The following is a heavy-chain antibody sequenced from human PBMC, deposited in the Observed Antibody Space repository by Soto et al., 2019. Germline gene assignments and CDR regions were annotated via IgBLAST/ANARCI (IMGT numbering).Heavy chain of an antibody. V-gene: IGHV1-69*02. CDR1: GDAIVKYT. J-gene: IGHJ4*02. CDR2: IVSILGLA. Sequence: QVHLVQSGPEVKKPGSSVKVSCKASGDAIVKYTFTWVRQAPGQGLEWMGRIVSILGLATYAQNFQGRVARNADKSSNTVYVELSSLTSAESAVYFCVSQAGYDAAVDFWGQGTLVTVS. D-gene: IGHD5-12*01. CDR3: VSQAGYDAAVDF.